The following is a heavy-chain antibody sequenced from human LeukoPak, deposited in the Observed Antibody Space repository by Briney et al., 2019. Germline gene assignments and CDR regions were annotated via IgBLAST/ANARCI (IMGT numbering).Heavy chain of an antibody. V-gene: IGHV4-4*07. J-gene: IGHJ4*02. D-gene: IGHD3-22*01. CDR3: ARDSYYYDSSGRRRLDY. Sequence: SSETLSLTCTVSGVSISSYYWSWIRQPAGKGLEWIGLIHTSGSTNYNPSLKSRVTMSVDTSKNQFSLKLSSVTAADTAVYYCARDSYYYDSSGRRRLDYWGQGTLVTVSS. CDR2: IHTSGST. CDR1: GVSISSYY.